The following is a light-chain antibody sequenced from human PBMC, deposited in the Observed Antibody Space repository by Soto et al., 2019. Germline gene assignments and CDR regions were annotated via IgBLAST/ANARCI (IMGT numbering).Light chain of an antibody. Sequence: SALTQPPSASGSPGQSVTISCTGTSSDIGAYHYVSWYQQHPGKAPKLIIYEVNDRPSGVPDRFSGSKSGNTASLTVSGLQTEDEADYYCSSYAGRTKVFGGGTQLTVL. CDR3: SSYAGRTKV. CDR1: SSDIGAYHY. CDR2: EVN. J-gene: IGLJ3*02. V-gene: IGLV2-8*01.